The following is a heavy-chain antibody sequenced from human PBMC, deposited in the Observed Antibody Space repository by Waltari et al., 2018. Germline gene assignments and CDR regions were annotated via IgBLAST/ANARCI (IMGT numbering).Heavy chain of an antibody. V-gene: IGHV1-69*12. D-gene: IGHD6-13*01. CDR3: ARVQWGYSSSWYYYYGMDV. Sequence: QVQLVQSGAEVKKPGSSVKVSCKASGGTFSSYASSWFAQAPGQGLGWMGGIIPIFGTANYAQKFQGRVTITADESTSTAYMELSSLRSEDTAVYYCARVQWGYSSSWYYYYGMDVWGQGTTVTVSS. CDR1: GGTFSSYA. J-gene: IGHJ6*02. CDR2: IIPIFGTA.